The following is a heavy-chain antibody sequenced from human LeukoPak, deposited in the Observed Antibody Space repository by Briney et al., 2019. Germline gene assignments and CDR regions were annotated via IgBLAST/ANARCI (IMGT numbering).Heavy chain of an antibody. D-gene: IGHD3-10*02. CDR3: AELGITMIGGV. CDR1: GFTFSSYE. CDR2: ISSSGSTI. Sequence: QPGGSLRLSCAASGFTFSSYEMNWVRQAPGKGLEWVSYISSSGSTIYYTDSVKGRFTISRDNAKNSLYLQMNSLRAEDTAVYYCAELGITMIGGVWGKGTTVTISS. V-gene: IGHV3-48*03. J-gene: IGHJ6*04.